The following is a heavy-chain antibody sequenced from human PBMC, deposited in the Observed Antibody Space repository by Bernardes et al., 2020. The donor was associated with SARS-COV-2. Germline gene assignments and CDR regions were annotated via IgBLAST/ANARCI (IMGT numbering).Heavy chain of an antibody. CDR2: IWYDGNNK. CDR3: ARGRGGNSRDASDM. J-gene: IGHJ3*02. D-gene: IGHD2-21*02. V-gene: IGHV3-33*01. CDR1: GFTFSSYG. Sequence: GGSLRLSCAASGFTFSSYGMHWVRQAPGKGLEWVAVIWYDGNNKYYADPVKGRFTISRDNSGNTLYLQMNSLRAEDTAVYYCARGRGGNSRDASDMWGQGTMITVSS.